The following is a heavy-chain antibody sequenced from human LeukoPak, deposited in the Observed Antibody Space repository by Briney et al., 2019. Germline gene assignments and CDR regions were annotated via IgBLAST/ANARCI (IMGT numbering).Heavy chain of an antibody. V-gene: IGHV4-59*01. CDR2: IYYSGST. Sequence: SETLSLTCTVSGGSISSYYWSWIRQPPGKGLEWIGYIYYSGSTNYNPSLKSRVTISVDTSKNQFSLKLSSVTAADTAVYYCARAEYFFDYWGQGTLVTVSS. CDR1: GGSISSYY. CDR3: ARAEYFFDY. J-gene: IGHJ4*02.